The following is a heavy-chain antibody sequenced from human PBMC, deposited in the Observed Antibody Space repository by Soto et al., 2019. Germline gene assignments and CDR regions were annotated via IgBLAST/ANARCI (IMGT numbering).Heavy chain of an antibody. J-gene: IGHJ4*02. CDR3: VIFCGGYCYNH. V-gene: IGHV3-30-3*01. D-gene: IGHD2-21*02. CDR1: GFDFSGHA. CDR2: VSFDGGDE. Sequence: QVQLVESGGGVGQPGGSLRLSCAASGFDFSGHAMHWVRQPPGKGPEWLATVSFDGGDEFYADSVKGRFTISRDNSKSSVFLQMNSLTVEDTATYYCVIFCGGYCYNHWGQGTQVAVSS.